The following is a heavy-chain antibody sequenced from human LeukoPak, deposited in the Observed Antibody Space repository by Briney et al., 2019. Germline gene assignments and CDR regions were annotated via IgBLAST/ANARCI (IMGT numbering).Heavy chain of an antibody. CDR3: ARGALRGYYWELRFDY. V-gene: IGHV1-8*01. CDR2: MNPKSGNT. Sequence: ASVKVSCKTSGYTFINYDINWVRQATGQGLEWMGWMNPKSGNTGSAQRFQGRVTMTRDTSISTAYMELSSLASEDTAVYYCARGALRGYYWELRFDYWGQGTLVTVSS. J-gene: IGHJ4*02. D-gene: IGHD1-26*01. CDR1: GYTFINYD.